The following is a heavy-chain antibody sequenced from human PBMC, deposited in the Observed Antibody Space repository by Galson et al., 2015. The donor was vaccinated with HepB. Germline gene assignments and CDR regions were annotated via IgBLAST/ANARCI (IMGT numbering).Heavy chain of an antibody. Sequence: SLRLSCAASGFTFSSYAMHWVRQAPGKGLEWVAVISYDGSNKYYADSVKGRFTISRDNSKNTLYLQMNSLRAEDTAVYYCARDGSGGAAFDYWGQGTLVTVSS. CDR2: ISYDGSNK. D-gene: IGHD3-10*01. CDR3: ARDGSGGAAFDY. J-gene: IGHJ4*02. V-gene: IGHV3-30*04. CDR1: GFTFSSYA.